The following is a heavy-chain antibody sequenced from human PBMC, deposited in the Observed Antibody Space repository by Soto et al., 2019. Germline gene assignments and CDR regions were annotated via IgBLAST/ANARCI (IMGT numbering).Heavy chain of an antibody. Sequence: TAATLSLTGTVSGDSIISSDFYWGWVRQPPGKGLEWIGSIFYLGSSYYNPSLKSRVTMSVDTSKNQFSLRLRSVTAADTALYFCARHSLALRKNNWFDPWGQGIMVTVSS. V-gene: IGHV4-39*01. J-gene: IGHJ5*02. CDR2: IFYLGSS. CDR3: ARHSLALRKNNWFDP. D-gene: IGHD3-3*02. CDR1: GDSIISSDFY.